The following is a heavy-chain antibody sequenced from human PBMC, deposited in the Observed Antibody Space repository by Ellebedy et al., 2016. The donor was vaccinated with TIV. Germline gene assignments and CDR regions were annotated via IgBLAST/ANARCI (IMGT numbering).Heavy chain of an antibody. CDR2: MSYDGSNK. CDR3: VTWLRNHFDF. Sequence: GGSLRLSCAASGFTFSTYAMHWVRQAPGKGLEWVTFMSYDGSNKHYADSVKGRFTISRDNSRNTLYLQMNSLRVEDTAVYYCVTWLRNHFDFWGRGTLVTVSS. V-gene: IGHV3-30*04. D-gene: IGHD5-12*01. CDR1: GFTFSTYA. J-gene: IGHJ4*02.